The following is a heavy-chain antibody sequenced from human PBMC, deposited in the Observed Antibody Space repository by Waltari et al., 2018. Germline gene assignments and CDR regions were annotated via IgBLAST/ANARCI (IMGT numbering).Heavy chain of an antibody. D-gene: IGHD4-17*01. CDR1: GGTFSSYA. CDR2: IIPILGIA. V-gene: IGHV1-69*04. CDR3: ARPRVTTSDDAFDI. J-gene: IGHJ3*02. Sequence: QVQLVQSGAEVKKPGSSVKVSCKASGGTFSSYAISWVRQAPRQGLEWMGGIIPILGIANYAQKFQGRVTITADESTSTAYMELSSLRSEDTAVYYCARPRVTTSDDAFDILGQGTMVTVSS.